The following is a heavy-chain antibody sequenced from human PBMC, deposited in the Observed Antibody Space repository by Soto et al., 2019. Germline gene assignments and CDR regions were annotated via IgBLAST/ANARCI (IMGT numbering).Heavy chain of an antibody. CDR2: INHSGST. Sequence: SETLSLTCAVYGGSFSGYYWSWIRQPPGKGLEWIGEINHSGSTNYNPSLKSRVTISVDTSKNQFSLKLSSVTAADTAVYYCARGRSNLRSTRSKGWFDPWGQGTLVTVS. CDR1: GGSFSGYY. CDR3: ARGRSNLRSTRSKGWFDP. J-gene: IGHJ5*02. V-gene: IGHV4-34*01. D-gene: IGHD2-2*01.